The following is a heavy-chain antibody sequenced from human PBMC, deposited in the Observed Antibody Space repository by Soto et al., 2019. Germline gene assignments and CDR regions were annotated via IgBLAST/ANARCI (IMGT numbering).Heavy chain of an antibody. V-gene: IGHV4-34*01. CDR2: INHSGST. CDR3: ASRRSPGYSSGWYPY. J-gene: IGHJ4*02. Sequence: SETLSLTCAVYGGSFSGYYWSWIRQPPGKGLEWIGEINHSGSTNYNPSLKSRVTISVDTSKNRFSLKLSSVTAADTAVYYCASRRSPGYSSGWYPYWGQGTLVTVSS. D-gene: IGHD6-19*01. CDR1: GGSFSGYY.